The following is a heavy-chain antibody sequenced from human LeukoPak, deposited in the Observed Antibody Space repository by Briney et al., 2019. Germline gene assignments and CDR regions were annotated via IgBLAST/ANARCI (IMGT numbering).Heavy chain of an antibody. CDR2: IYYSGST. V-gene: IGHV4-59*01. Sequence: PSETLSLTCTVSGGSISSYYWSWIRQPPGKGLEWMGYIYYSGSTNYNPSLKSRVTISVDTSKNQFSLKLSSVTAEDTAVYYCARDFWDYDSSGYYRPSLNWFDPWGQGTLVTVSS. CDR1: GGSISSYY. CDR3: ARDFWDYDSSGYYRPSLNWFDP. D-gene: IGHD3-22*01. J-gene: IGHJ5*02.